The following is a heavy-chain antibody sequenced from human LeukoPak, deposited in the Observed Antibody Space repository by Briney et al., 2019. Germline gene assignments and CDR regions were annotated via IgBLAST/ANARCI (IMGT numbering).Heavy chain of an antibody. CDR2: ISGSGSTT. CDR1: GFTFSTYG. Sequence: GGSLRLSCSASGFTFSTYGMSWVRQAPGKELVWVISISGSGSTTYYADSVKGRFTISRDNSKNMLYLQMTSLRAEDTAVYYCAKGTSTYSSGSFNYWGRGTLVTVSS. J-gene: IGHJ4*02. CDR3: AKGTSTYSSGSFNY. V-gene: IGHV3-23*01. D-gene: IGHD6-19*01.